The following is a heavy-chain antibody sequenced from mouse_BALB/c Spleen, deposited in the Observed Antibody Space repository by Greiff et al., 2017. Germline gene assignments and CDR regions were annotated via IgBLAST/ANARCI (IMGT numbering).Heavy chain of an antibody. D-gene: IGHD1-1*01. V-gene: IGHV1-7*01. CDR3: ARSSTTVVEDY. CDR1: GYTFTSYW. Sequence: QVQLQQSGAELAKPGASVKMSCKASGYTFTSYWMHWVKQRPGQGLEWIGYINPSTGYTEYNQKFKDKATLTADKSSSTAYMQLSSLTSEDSAVYYCARSSTTVVEDYRGQGTTLTVSS. CDR2: INPSTGYT. J-gene: IGHJ2*01.